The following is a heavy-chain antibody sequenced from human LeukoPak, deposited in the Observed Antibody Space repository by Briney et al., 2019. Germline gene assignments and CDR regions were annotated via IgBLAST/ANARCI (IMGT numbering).Heavy chain of an antibody. V-gene: IGHV4-4*07. CDR3: ARDLEGPNYGDYEWFDP. J-gene: IGHJ5*02. D-gene: IGHD4-17*01. CDR2: IYTSGST. CDR1: GGSISSYY. Sequence: SETLSLTCTISGGSISSYYWSWIRQPAGKGLEWIGRIYTSGSTNYNPSLKSRVTMSVDTSKNQFSLKLSSVTAADTAVYYCARDLEGPNYGDYEWFDPWGQGTLVTVSS.